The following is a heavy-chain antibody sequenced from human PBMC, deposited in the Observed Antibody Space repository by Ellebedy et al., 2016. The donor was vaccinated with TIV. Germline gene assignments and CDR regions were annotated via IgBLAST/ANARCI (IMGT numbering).Heavy chain of an antibody. Sequence: ASVKVSCXVSGHSLSGLSIHWVRQAPGQGLEWMGGFDPEDEEIIYAQKFQGRVTMTEDTSTDTAYMDMSSLTFEDTAVYYCTTITINWFDPWGQGTLVTVSS. J-gene: IGHJ5*02. CDR3: TTITINWFDP. CDR2: FDPEDEEI. V-gene: IGHV1-24*01. CDR1: GHSLSGLS. D-gene: IGHD2-2*02.